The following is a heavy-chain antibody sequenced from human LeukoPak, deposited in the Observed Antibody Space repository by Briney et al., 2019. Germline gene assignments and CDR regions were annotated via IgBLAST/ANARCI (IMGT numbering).Heavy chain of an antibody. V-gene: IGHV4-59*01. CDR2: IYYSGST. Sequence: PSETLSLTCTVSGGSISSYYWSWIRQPPGKGLEWIGYIYYSGSTNYNPSLKSRVTISVDTSENQFSLKLSSVTAADTAVYYCARVAGAYWYFDLWGRGTLVTVSS. CDR3: ARVAGAYWYFDL. D-gene: IGHD6-19*01. J-gene: IGHJ2*01. CDR1: GGSISSYY.